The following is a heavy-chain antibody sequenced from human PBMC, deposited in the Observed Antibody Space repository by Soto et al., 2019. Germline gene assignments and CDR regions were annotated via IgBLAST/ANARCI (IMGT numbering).Heavy chain of an antibody. D-gene: IGHD2-2*01. CDR2: IYYTGKT. CDR3: GSDLTSNANCIDP. J-gene: IGHJ5*02. CDR1: GDYIHVGGYY. V-gene: IGHV4-30-4*01. Sequence: SETLSLTCSVSGDYIHVGGYYWTWIRQRPGKGLEWMGYIYYTGKTYYNPSLESRLTMSVDRSKNQFSLRLTSVTAADTAVYFCGSDLTSNANCIDPWGQGTLVTVSS.